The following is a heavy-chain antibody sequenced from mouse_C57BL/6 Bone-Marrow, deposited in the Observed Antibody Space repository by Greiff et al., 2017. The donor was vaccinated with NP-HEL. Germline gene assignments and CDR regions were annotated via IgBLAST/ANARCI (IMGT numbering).Heavy chain of an antibody. CDR3: ASRSNFDYAMDY. D-gene: IGHD1-1*01. CDR2: FPPYNDDT. J-gene: IGHJ4*01. V-gene: IGHV1-47*01. CDR1: GYTFTTYP. Sequence: VQLQQSGAELVKPGASVTMSCKASGYTFTTYPIEWMNQSHGKCLEWIGNFPPYNDDTKYIEKFKGKATLPVEKSSSTVYLCLSLLTSDDSAVEYCASRSNFDYAMDYWGQGTSVTVSS.